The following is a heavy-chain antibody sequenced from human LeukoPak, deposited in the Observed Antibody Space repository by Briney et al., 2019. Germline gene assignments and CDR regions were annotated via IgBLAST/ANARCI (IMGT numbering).Heavy chain of an antibody. CDR1: GGSISSYY. CDR3: ARDLGPTYCGGDCYTGYFDY. CDR2: IYYRGST. Sequence: AETLSLTCTASGGSISSYYWGWIRQPPGKGREWIGYIYYRGSTNDNPSLKSGETISVDTSKNQFSLKLSSVTAADTAVYYCARDLGPTYCGGDCYTGYFDYWGQGTLDSVSS. V-gene: IGHV4-59*01. D-gene: IGHD2-21*01. J-gene: IGHJ4*02.